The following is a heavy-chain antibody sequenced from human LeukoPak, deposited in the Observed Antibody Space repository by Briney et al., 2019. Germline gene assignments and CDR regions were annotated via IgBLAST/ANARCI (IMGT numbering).Heavy chain of an antibody. CDR1: GYTFTGYY. CDR3: ARDKGVYSSIYGMDV. Sequence: ASVKVSCKTSGYTFTGYYVHCVRQAPGQGLEWMEWINPHSGGTNYAQKFQGRVTMTRDTSISTAYMELSRLRSDDTAVYYCARDKGVYSSIYGMDVWGQGTTVTVSS. J-gene: IGHJ6*02. CDR2: INPHSGGT. D-gene: IGHD6-13*01. V-gene: IGHV1-2*02.